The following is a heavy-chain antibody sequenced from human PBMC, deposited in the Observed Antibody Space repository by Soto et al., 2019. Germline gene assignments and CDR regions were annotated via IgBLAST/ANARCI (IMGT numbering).Heavy chain of an antibody. D-gene: IGHD3-10*01. V-gene: IGHV3-7*03. CDR3: AREDIIIINGMDV. Sequence: GGSLRLSCAASGFSFSSYWMSWVRQAPGKELEWVANIKEDGSEENYVDSLKGRFTISRDNAKNSLYLQMNSLRAEDTAIYYCAREDIIIINGMDVWGQGTTVTVSS. CDR2: IKEDGSEE. CDR1: GFSFSSYW. J-gene: IGHJ6*02.